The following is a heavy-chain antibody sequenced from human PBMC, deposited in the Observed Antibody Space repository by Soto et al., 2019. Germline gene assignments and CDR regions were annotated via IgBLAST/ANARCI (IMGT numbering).Heavy chain of an antibody. Sequence: QVQLQQWGAGLLKPSETLSLTCAVYGGSFSGYYWSWIRQPPGKGLEWIGEINHSGSTNYNPSLKRQVTISVDTSKNQFSLKLSSVTAADTAVYYCASGARRGYYYGSGSLSSDYWGQGTLVTVSS. D-gene: IGHD3-10*01. CDR2: INHSGST. J-gene: IGHJ4*02. V-gene: IGHV4-34*01. CDR3: ASGARRGYYYGSGSLSSDY. CDR1: GGSFSGYY.